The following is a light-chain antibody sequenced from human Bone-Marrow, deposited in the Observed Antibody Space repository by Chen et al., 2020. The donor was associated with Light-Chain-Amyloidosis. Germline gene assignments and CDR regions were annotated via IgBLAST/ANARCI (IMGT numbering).Light chain of an antibody. CDR2: RDT. J-gene: IGLJ2*01. CDR3: QSADSSGTYEVI. V-gene: IGLV3-25*03. CDR1: DLPTKY. Sequence: SYELTQPPSVSVSPGQTARITCSGDDLPTKYAYWYQQKPGQAPVLVIHRDTERPSGISERFSGSSSGTTATLTIRGVQAEDEADYHCQSADSSGTYEVIFGGGTKLPVL.